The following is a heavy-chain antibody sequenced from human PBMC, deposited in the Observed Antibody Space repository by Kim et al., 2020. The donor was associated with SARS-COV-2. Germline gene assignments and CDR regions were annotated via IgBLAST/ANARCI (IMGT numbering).Heavy chain of an antibody. J-gene: IGHJ6*02. CDR3: ARDRITMVRGVMGGYGMDV. CDR1: GDSVSSNSAA. V-gene: IGHV6-1*01. D-gene: IGHD3-10*01. Sequence: SQTLSLTCAISGDSVSSNSAAWNWIRQSPSRGLEWLGRTYYRSKWYNDYAVSVKSRITINPDTSKNQFSLQLNSVTPEDTAVYYCARDRITMVRGVMGGYGMDVWGQGTTVTVSS. CDR2: TYYRSKWYN.